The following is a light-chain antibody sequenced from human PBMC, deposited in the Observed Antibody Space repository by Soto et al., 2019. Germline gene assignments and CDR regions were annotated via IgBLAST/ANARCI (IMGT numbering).Light chain of an antibody. V-gene: IGKV3-15*01. CDR1: QSISIN. J-gene: IGKJ1*01. Sequence: EIVLTQSPGTLSVSPGDRVTLSCRASQSISINLAWYQHKPGQAPRLLIYGASTRATGIPARFSGSGSGTEFTLTISSLQSEDFAVYYCQQYNNWWTFGQGTKVDIK. CDR2: GAS. CDR3: QQYNNWWT.